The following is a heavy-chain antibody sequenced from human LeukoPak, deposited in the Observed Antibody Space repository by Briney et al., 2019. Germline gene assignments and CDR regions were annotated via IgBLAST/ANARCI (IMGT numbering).Heavy chain of an antibody. CDR3: ARDSWEGVAGINELDY. CDR2: IWFDGSDK. Sequence: GGSLRLSCAASGFTFSSYGMHWVRQAPGKGLEWVAVIWFDGSDKYYADSVKGRFTISRDNSKSTLYLQMNSLRAEDTAVYYCARDSWEGVAGINELDYWGQGTLVTVSS. D-gene: IGHD6-19*01. CDR1: GFTFSSYG. V-gene: IGHV3-33*01. J-gene: IGHJ4*02.